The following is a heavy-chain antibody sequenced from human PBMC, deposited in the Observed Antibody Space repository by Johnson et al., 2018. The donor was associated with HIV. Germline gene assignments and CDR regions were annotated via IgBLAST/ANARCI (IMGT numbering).Heavy chain of an antibody. Sequence: QVQLVESGGGVVQPGRSLRLSCAASGFTFSSYAMHWVRQAPGKGLEWVSAISGSGGSTYYADSVKGRFTISRDNSKNTLYLQMNSLRAEDTAVYYCAKVGATVITPRGEAFDIWGQGTMVTVSS. J-gene: IGHJ3*02. D-gene: IGHD4-23*01. V-gene: IGHV3-NL1*01. CDR1: GFTFSSYA. CDR3: AKVGATVITPRGEAFDI. CDR2: ISGSGGST.